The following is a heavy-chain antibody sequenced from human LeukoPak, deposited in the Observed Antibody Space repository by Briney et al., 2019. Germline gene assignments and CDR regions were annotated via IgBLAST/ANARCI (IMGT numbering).Heavy chain of an antibody. CDR3: ARGPDIVVVVAATITFDI. Sequence: GGSLRLSCAASGFTFSSHSMNWVRQAPGKGLEWVSSISSSSSYIYYADSVKGRFTISRDNAKNSLYLQMNSLRAEDTAVYYCARGPDIVVVVAATITFDIWGQGTMVTVSS. V-gene: IGHV3-21*01. J-gene: IGHJ3*02. CDR2: ISSSSSYI. CDR1: GFTFSSHS. D-gene: IGHD2-15*01.